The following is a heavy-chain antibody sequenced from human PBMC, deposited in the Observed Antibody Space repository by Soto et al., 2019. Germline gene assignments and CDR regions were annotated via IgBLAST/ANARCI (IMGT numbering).Heavy chain of an antibody. V-gene: IGHV4-4*07. CDR3: ARDRGEYTSSWFWYFSH. D-gene: IGHD6-13*01. J-gene: IGHJ2*01. Sequence: TSETLSLTCSVSGASISSFNWSWVRQPAGKGPEWVGRLNIAGTINYNPSLKSRITMSMDTSKNQISLHLRSVTAADTAIYYCARDRGEYTSSWFWYFSHWGHGTLVTVS. CDR1: GASISSFN. CDR2: LNIAGTI.